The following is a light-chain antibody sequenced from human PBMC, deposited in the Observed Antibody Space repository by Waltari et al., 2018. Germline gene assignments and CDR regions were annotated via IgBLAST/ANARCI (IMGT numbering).Light chain of an antibody. Sequence: QSVLTQPPSASGTPGQRVSTSCSGRSPNLGRNYLYWYQQPPGAAPKLLIYRNNQRPSGVPDRFSASKYGTSASLAISGLRSEDEAVYYCAAWDESHYVFGPGTKVTVL. V-gene: IGLV1-47*01. CDR3: AAWDESHYV. CDR2: RNN. CDR1: SPNLGRNY. J-gene: IGLJ1*01.